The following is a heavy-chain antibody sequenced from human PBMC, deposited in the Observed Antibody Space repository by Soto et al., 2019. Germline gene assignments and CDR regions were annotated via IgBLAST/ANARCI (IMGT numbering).Heavy chain of an antibody. CDR1: GYTFTSYA. Sequence: ASVKVSCKASGYTFTSYAMHWVRQAPGQRLEWMGWINAGNGNTKYSQKFQGRVTITRDTSASTAYMELSSLRAEDTAVYYCARSRIGHSYYYYGVDVWGQGTTVTVSS. V-gene: IGHV1-3*01. CDR2: INAGNGNT. J-gene: IGHJ6*02. CDR3: ARSRIGHSYYYYGVDV. D-gene: IGHD3-16*01.